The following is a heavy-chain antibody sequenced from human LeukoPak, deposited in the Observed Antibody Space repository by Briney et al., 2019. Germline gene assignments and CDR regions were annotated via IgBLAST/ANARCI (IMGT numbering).Heavy chain of an antibody. J-gene: IGHJ3*02. Sequence: GGSPRLSCAASGFTFSSYAMHWVRQAPGKGLEWVAVISYDVSNKYYADSVKGRFTISRDNSKNTLYLQMNSLRAEDTAVYYCAREKGATGNDAFDIWGQGTMVTVSS. CDR1: GFTFSSYA. V-gene: IGHV3-30-3*01. CDR3: AREKGATGNDAFDI. CDR2: ISYDVSNK. D-gene: IGHD1-26*01.